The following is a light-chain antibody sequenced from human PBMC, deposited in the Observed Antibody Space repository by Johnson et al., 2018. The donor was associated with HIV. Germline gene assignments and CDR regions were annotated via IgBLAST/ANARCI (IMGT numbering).Light chain of an antibody. CDR2: DTD. CDR3: ATWDTGLSAGV. Sequence: QSVLTQPPSVSAAPGQKVTVSCSGSSSNIGNNFVSWYQQVPGTAPKLLIYDTDKRPSGIPDRFSGSKSGTSATLGINGLQPGDEADYYCATWDTGLSAGVFGTGTKVTVL. CDR1: SSNIGNNF. V-gene: IGLV1-51*01. J-gene: IGLJ1*01.